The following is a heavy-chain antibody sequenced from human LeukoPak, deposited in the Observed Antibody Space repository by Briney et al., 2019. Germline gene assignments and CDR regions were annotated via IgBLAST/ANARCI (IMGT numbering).Heavy chain of an antibody. CDR1: GIMFSSYA. CDR2: ISGSGAFT. D-gene: IGHD3-22*01. CDR3: AKKEGVVVDYYFDY. V-gene: IGHV3-23*01. J-gene: IGHJ4*02. Sequence: GGSLRISCAASGIMFSSYAMSWVRQAPGKGLVWVSGISGSGAFTYYADSVKGRFTISRDKSKNTLYLQMNSLRAEDTAVYYCAKKEGVVVDYYFDYWGQGTLVTVSS.